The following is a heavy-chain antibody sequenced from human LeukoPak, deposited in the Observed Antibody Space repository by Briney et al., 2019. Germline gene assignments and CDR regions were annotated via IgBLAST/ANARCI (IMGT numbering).Heavy chain of an antibody. Sequence: ASVKVSCKASGYTFTSYGISWVRQAPGQGLEWMGWISAYNGNTNYAQKLQGRVTMTTDTSTSTAYMELRSLRSDDTAVYYCASLKNYYDSSGYLVTDAFDIWGQGTMVTVSS. D-gene: IGHD3-22*01. V-gene: IGHV1-18*01. CDR1: GYTFTSYG. CDR3: ASLKNYYDSSGYLVTDAFDI. J-gene: IGHJ3*02. CDR2: ISAYNGNT.